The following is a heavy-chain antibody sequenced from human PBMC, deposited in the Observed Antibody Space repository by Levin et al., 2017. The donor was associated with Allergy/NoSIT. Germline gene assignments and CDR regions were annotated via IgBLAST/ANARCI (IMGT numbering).Heavy chain of an antibody. CDR3: ARVRAPADYDFWSEHDY. Sequence: ASVKVSCKASGYTFTSYAMHWVRQAPGQRLEWMGWINAGNGNTKYSQKFQGRVTITRDTSASTAYMELSSLRSEDTAVYYCARVRAPADYDFWSEHDYWGQGTLVTVSS. V-gene: IGHV1-3*01. J-gene: IGHJ4*02. CDR1: GYTFTSYA. CDR2: INAGNGNT. D-gene: IGHD3-3*01.